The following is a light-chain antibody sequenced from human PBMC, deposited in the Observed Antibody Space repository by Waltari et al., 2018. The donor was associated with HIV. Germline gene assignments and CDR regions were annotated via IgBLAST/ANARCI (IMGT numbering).Light chain of an antibody. CDR2: GKN. V-gene: IGLV3-19*01. Sequence: SSELTQDPAVSVALGQTVRITCQGDSLRSYYASWYQQKPGQAPVLVIYGKNTRPSGIPDRFAGSSSGNTASLTITGAQAEDEADYYCNSRDSGNHYVVFGGGTKLTVL. CDR1: SLRSYY. CDR3: NSRDSGNHYVV. J-gene: IGLJ2*01.